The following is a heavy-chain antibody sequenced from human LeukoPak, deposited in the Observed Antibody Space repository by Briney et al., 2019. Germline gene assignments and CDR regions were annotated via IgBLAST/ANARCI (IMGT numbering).Heavy chain of an antibody. CDR2: ISSSGSTI. CDR1: GFTFSSYE. V-gene: IGHV3-48*03. J-gene: IGHJ6*03. CDR3: ARGGEMATTYYYYYYYMDV. D-gene: IGHD5-24*01. Sequence: PGGSLRLSCAASGFTFSSYEMNWVRQAPGKGLEWVSYISSSGSTIYYADSVKGRFTISRDNAKNSLYLQMNSLRAEDTAVYYCARGGEMATTYYYYYYYMDVWGKGTTVTISS.